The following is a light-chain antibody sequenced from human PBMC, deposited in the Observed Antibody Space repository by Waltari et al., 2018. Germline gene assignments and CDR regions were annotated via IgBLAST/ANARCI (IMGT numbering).Light chain of an antibody. CDR3: QQRSNWPPIFT. CDR2: DAS. Sequence: EIVLTQSPATLSSSPGERATLSCRASQSVSSYLAWYQQQPGQAPRLLIFDASNRATGIPARFSGSGSGTDVTTTISSLEPEDDAVYYCQQRSNWPPIFTFGPGTKVDIK. CDR1: QSVSSY. J-gene: IGKJ3*01. V-gene: IGKV3-11*01.